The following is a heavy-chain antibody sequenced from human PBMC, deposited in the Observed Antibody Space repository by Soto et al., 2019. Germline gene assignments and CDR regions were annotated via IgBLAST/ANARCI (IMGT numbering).Heavy chain of an antibody. J-gene: IGHJ4*02. CDR3: ARVGATYYYDSSGYPDFDY. CDR2: ISSSSSYI. D-gene: IGHD3-22*01. CDR1: GFTFSSYS. V-gene: IGHV3-21*01. Sequence: GGSLRLSCAASGFTFSSYSMNWVRQAPGKGLEWVSSISSSSSYIYYADSVKGRFTISRDNAKNSLYLQMNSLRAEDTAVYYCARVGATYYYDSSGYPDFDYWGQGTLVTVFS.